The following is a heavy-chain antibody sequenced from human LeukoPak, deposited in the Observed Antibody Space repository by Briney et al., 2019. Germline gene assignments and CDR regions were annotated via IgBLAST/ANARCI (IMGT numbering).Heavy chain of an antibody. CDR3: ARHKGYYYGSGFNDAFDI. Sequence: ASVKVSCKASGYTFTSYGISWVRQAPGQGLEWMGWISAYNGNTNYAQKLQGRVTMTTDTSTSTAYMELRSLRSDDTAVYYCARHKGYYYGSGFNDAFDIWGQGTMVTVSS. J-gene: IGHJ3*02. D-gene: IGHD3-10*01. CDR2: ISAYNGNT. CDR1: GYTFTSYG. V-gene: IGHV1-18*01.